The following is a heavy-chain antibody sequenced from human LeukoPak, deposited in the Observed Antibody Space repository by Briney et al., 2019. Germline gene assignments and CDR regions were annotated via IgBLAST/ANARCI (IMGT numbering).Heavy chain of an antibody. V-gene: IGHV3-7*01. CDR3: SRLSAMLRGPEAFYYFEY. CDR2: IKGDGTEK. Sequence: PGGSLRLSCAASGFTFNTYWMSWVRQAPGRGLEWVANIKGDGTEKYYVGSVKGRFTISRDNAKNSLFLQMNNLRAEDTAVYYCSRLSAMLRGPEAFYYFEYWGQGTLVTVSS. D-gene: IGHD3-10*01. J-gene: IGHJ4*02. CDR1: GFTFNTYW.